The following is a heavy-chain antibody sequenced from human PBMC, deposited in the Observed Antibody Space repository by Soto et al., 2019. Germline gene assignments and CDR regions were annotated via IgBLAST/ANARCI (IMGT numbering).Heavy chain of an antibody. Sequence: QVQLVQSGAEVKKPGASVKVSCKASGYTFTSYGISWVRQAPGQGLEWMGWISAYNGNTNYAQKLQGRVTMTTDTSTSTAYMELRSLRSDVTAVYYCARIPYDKRYYNYGMDVWGQGTTVTVSS. CDR3: ARIPYDKRYYNYGMDV. CDR2: ISAYNGNT. CDR1: GYTFTSYG. V-gene: IGHV1-18*01. D-gene: IGHD3-9*01. J-gene: IGHJ6*02.